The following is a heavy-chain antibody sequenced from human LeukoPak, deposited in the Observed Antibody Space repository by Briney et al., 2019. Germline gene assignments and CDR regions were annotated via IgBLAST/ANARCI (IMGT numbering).Heavy chain of an antibody. D-gene: IGHD6-19*01. J-gene: IGHJ3*02. CDR2: INHSGST. Sequence: SETLSLTCAVYGGSFSGYYWSWIRQPPGKGLEWIGEINHSGSTNYNPSLKSRVTISVDTSKNQFSLKLSSVTAADTAVYYCARPRGFTSGWYDALDIWGQGTMVTVSS. CDR3: ARPRGFTSGWYDALDI. CDR1: GGSFSGYY. V-gene: IGHV4-34*01.